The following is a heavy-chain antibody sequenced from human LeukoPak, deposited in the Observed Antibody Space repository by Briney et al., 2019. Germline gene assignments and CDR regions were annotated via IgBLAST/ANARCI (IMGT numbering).Heavy chain of an antibody. Sequence: GGSLRLSCAASGFTFSSYWMHWVRQAPWKGLVWVSRIDSDGSSTSYADSVKGRFTISRDNAKNTLYLQMNSLRAEDTAVYYCARAEQGSFPTWGQGTLVTVSS. V-gene: IGHV3-74*01. D-gene: IGHD1-26*01. CDR3: ARAEQGSFPT. CDR2: IDSDGSST. J-gene: IGHJ4*02. CDR1: GFTFSSYW.